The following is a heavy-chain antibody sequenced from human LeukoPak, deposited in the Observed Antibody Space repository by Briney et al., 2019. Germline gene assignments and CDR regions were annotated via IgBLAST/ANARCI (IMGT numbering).Heavy chain of an antibody. J-gene: IGHJ4*02. Sequence: ASVKVSCKVSGYTLTELSMHWVRQAPGKGLEWMGGFDPEDGETIYAQKFQGRVTMTGDTSTDTAYMELSSLRSEDTAVYYCATTTNDFWSGYFSYWGQGTLVTVSS. D-gene: IGHD3-3*01. CDR3: ATTTNDFWSGYFSY. V-gene: IGHV1-24*01. CDR1: GYTLTELS. CDR2: FDPEDGET.